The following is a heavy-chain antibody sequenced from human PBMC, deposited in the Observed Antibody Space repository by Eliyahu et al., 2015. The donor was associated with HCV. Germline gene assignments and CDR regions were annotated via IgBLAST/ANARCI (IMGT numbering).Heavy chain of an antibody. J-gene: IGHJ5*01. D-gene: IGHD3-9*01. Sequence: QLQLQESGPGLVKPSETLSLTCAVSGGSISSSSYYWGWIRQPPGKGLEWIGGIYYSGTTYYNPSLKSRVTISADTSKNQFSLKLSSVTAADTAVYYCGRRHYDILTGYYKGFDSWGQGTLVTVSS. CDR1: GGSISSSSYY. CDR2: IYYSGTT. V-gene: IGHV4-39*01. CDR3: GRRHYDILTGYYKGFDS.